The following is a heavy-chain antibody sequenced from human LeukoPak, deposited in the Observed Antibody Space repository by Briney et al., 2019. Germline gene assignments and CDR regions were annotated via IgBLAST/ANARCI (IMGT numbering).Heavy chain of an antibody. J-gene: IGHJ5*02. Sequence: PGGSLRLSCAASGFTFSSYAMSWVRQAPGKGLEWFSSISGSGGSTYYADSLKGRFTISRGNSKNTLYLQMNSLSAEDTAVYYCAKRITMVRGVLGPWGQGTLVTVSS. CDR1: GFTFSSYA. CDR2: ISGSGGST. V-gene: IGHV3-23*01. CDR3: AKRITMVRGVLGP. D-gene: IGHD3-10*01.